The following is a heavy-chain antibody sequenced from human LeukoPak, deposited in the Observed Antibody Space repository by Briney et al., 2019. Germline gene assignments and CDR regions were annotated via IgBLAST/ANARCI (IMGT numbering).Heavy chain of an antibody. CDR2: ISYDGSTK. D-gene: IGHD1-26*01. J-gene: IGHJ4*02. CDR1: GFIFSSYA. Sequence: GGSLRLSCAASGFIFSSYAVDWVRQAPGKGLEWLATISYDGSTKDYADSVKGRFTISRENSRNMLYLQMNSLRPEDTAVYYCARDGILGARLTYFDYWGQGTLVTVSS. V-gene: IGHV3-30*04. CDR3: ARDGILGARLTYFDY.